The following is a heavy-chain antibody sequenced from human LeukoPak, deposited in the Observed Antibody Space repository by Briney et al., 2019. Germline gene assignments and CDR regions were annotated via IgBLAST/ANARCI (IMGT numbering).Heavy chain of an antibody. D-gene: IGHD3-10*01. Sequence: GGSLRLTCAASGVTFSNYWMHWVRQAPGKGLVWVSRINSDGSITSYADSVKGRFTISRDNAKNTLYLQMNSLRAEDTAVYYCARGPMVRTNLFDYWGQGTLVTVSS. V-gene: IGHV3-74*01. CDR1: GVTFSNYW. CDR3: ARGPMVRTNLFDY. CDR2: INSDGSIT. J-gene: IGHJ4*02.